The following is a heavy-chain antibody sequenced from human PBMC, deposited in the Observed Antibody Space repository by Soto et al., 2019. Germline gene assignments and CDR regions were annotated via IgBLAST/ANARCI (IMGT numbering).Heavy chain of an antibody. D-gene: IGHD2-15*01. J-gene: IGHJ6*02. CDR2: ISSRSSYI. Sequence: PGGPLRLSCVASGFTLSSYNMNWVRQAPGKGLEWVSSISSRSSYIYYADSVKGRFTISRDNAKNSLYLQMNSLRAEDTAVYYCAIVVVAATAEDYYYGMDVWGQGTTVTVSS. CDR1: GFTLSSYN. V-gene: IGHV3-21*01. CDR3: AIVVVAATAEDYYYGMDV.